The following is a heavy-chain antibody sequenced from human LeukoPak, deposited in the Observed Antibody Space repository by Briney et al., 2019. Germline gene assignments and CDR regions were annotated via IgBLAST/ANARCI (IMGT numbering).Heavy chain of an antibody. Sequence: GGSLRLSCAASGFTFSKYWMNWVRQAPGKGLEWVAVIWYDGSNKYYADSVKGRFTISRDNSKNTLYLQMNSLRAADTAVYYCARGFRTAGKGRFDYWGQGTLVTVSS. V-gene: IGHV3-33*08. CDR2: IWYDGSNK. CDR1: GFTFSKYW. CDR3: ARGFRTAGKGRFDY. J-gene: IGHJ4*02. D-gene: IGHD6-19*01.